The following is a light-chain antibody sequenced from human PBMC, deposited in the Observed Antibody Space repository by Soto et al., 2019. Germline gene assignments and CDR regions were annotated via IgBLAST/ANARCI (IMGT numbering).Light chain of an antibody. CDR1: QSVSDNY. CDR2: GAS. CDR3: QQYGSSGT. V-gene: IGKV3-20*01. J-gene: IGKJ1*01. Sequence: EIVLTQSPSTLTLSPGERATLSCRASQSVSDNYLAWYQQKPGQAPRLLMYGASNRATGIPDRLSGSGSGTDFTLTISRLEPEDFPVYYCQQYGSSGTFGQGTKVDIK.